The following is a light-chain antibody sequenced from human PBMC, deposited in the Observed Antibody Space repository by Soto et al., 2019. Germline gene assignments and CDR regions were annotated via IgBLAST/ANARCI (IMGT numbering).Light chain of an antibody. J-gene: IGKJ1*01. CDR3: QQYGSSPSWT. Sequence: EIVLTQSPGTLSLSPGERATLPCRASQSVSSSYLAWYQQKPGQAHRLLIYGASSRATVIPDRFSGSGSGTDFTLTISRLEPEDFAVYYCQQYGSSPSWTFGQGTKVDIK. CDR1: QSVSSSY. V-gene: IGKV3-20*01. CDR2: GAS.